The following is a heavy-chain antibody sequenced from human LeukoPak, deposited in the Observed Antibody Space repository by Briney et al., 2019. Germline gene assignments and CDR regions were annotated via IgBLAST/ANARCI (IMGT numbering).Heavy chain of an antibody. Sequence: PSETLSLTCTVSGYSISSGYYWVWIRQPPGKGLEWIGSIYHSGSTYYNPSLKSRVTISVDTSKNQFSLKLSSVTAADTAVYYCARDGPDIVVVPAAILPLDYWGQGTLVTVSS. CDR1: GYSISSGYY. CDR2: IYHSGST. V-gene: IGHV4-38-2*02. D-gene: IGHD2-2*02. J-gene: IGHJ4*02. CDR3: ARDGPDIVVVPAAILPLDY.